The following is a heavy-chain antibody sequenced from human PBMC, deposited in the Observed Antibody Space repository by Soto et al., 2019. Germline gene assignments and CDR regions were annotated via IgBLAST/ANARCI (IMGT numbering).Heavy chain of an antibody. D-gene: IGHD6-13*01. Sequence: QVQLVQSGAEVKKPGSSVKVSCKASGGTFSSYAISWVRQAPGQGLEWMGGITPISDTTNYAQKFQGRVTITADESTSTGYMELSRLRSEDTAVYYCARSQGSSSSLEIYYYYYYGMDVWGQGTTVTVSS. CDR2: ITPISDTT. J-gene: IGHJ6*02. CDR1: GGTFSSYA. V-gene: IGHV1-69*01. CDR3: ARSQGSSSSLEIYYYYYYGMDV.